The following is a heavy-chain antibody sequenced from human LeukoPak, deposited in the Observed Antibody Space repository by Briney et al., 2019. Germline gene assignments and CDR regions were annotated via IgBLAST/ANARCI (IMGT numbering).Heavy chain of an antibody. V-gene: IGHV1-69*13. CDR1: GGTFSSYA. Sequence: SVKVSCKASGGTFSSYAISWVRQAPGQGLEWMGGIIPIFGTANYAQKFQGRVTITADESTSTAYMELSSLRSEDTAVYYCAREGARATILFDYWGQGTLVTVSS. CDR2: IIPIFGTA. CDR3: AREGARATILFDY. J-gene: IGHJ4*02. D-gene: IGHD5-24*01.